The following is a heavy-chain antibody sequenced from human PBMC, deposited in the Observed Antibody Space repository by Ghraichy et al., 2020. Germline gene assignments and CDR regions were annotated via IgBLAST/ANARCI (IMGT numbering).Heavy chain of an antibody. CDR1: GFTFSSYA. D-gene: IGHD5/OR15-5a*01. J-gene: IGHJ6*02. Sequence: GGSLRLSCAASGFTFSSYAMHWVRQAPGKGLEWVAVISYDGSNKYYADSVKGRFTISRDNSKNTLYLQMNSLRAEDTAVYYCARKCYYYGMDVWGQGTTVTVSS. V-gene: IGHV3-30-3*01. CDR3: ARKCYYYGMDV. CDR2: ISYDGSNK.